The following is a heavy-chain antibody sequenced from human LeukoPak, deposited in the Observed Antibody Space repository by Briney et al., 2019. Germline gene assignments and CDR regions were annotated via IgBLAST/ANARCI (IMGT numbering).Heavy chain of an antibody. CDR1: GGSISSYY. CDR2: IYYSGST. V-gene: IGHV4-59*01. Sequence: PSETLSLTCTVSGGSISSYYWSRIRQPPGKGLEWIGYIYYSGSTNYNPSLKSRVTISVDTSKNQFSLKLSSVTAADTAVYYCARETPYYYYGMDVWGQGTTVTVSS. J-gene: IGHJ6*02. CDR3: ARETPYYYYGMDV.